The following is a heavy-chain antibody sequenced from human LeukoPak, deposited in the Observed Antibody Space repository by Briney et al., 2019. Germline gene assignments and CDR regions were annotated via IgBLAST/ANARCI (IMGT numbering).Heavy chain of an antibody. Sequence: ASVKVSCKASGYTFTSYDINRVRQATGQGLEWMGWMNPNSGNTGYAQKFQGRVTMTRNTSISTAYMELSSLRSEDTAVYYCARAADGSWYVDYWGQGTLVTVSS. J-gene: IGHJ4*02. CDR3: ARAADGSWYVDY. CDR2: MNPNSGNT. D-gene: IGHD6-13*01. CDR1: GYTFTSYD. V-gene: IGHV1-8*01.